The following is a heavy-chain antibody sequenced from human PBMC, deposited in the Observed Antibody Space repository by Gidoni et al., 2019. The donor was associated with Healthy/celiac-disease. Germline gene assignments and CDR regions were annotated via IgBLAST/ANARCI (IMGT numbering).Heavy chain of an antibody. D-gene: IGHD6-13*01. CDR3: ARDYYGGHRGGKQQLSDY. CDR1: GYTFTSHG. J-gene: IGHJ4*02. Sequence: VQLVQSGAAVKKPGPSVKVSCKASGYTFTSHGISWVRQAPGQGLEWMGWISADNGNTNYAQKLKGRVTMTTDTSTSTAYMELRSLRSDDTAVYYCARDYYGGHRGGKQQLSDYWGQGTLVTVSS. CDR2: ISADNGNT. V-gene: IGHV1-18*01.